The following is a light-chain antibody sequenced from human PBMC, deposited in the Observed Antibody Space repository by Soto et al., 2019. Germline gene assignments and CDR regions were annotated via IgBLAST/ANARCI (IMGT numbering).Light chain of an antibody. J-gene: IGLJ1*01. CDR3: AAWDDSLNGDV. Sequence: QSVLTQPPPASGTPGQRVTISCSGSSSNIGSNTVNWYQQLPGTAPKLLIYSNNQRPSGVPDRFSGSKSGTSASLAISGLQSEDEADYYCAAWDDSLNGDVFGTGTKVTVL. CDR2: SNN. CDR1: SSNIGSNT. V-gene: IGLV1-44*01.